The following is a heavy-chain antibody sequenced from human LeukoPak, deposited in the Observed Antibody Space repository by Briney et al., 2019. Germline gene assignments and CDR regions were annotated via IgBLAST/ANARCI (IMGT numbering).Heavy chain of an antibody. V-gene: IGHV3-53*01. CDR2: IYSGGST. J-gene: IGHJ5*02. CDR1: GFTVSSNY. D-gene: IGHD3-10*01. CDR3: AKEGYYGSGSFPDH. Sequence: GGSLRLSCAASGFTVSSNYMSWVRQAPGKGLEWVSVIYSGGSTYYADSVKGRFTISRDNSKNTVYLQMNSLRPEDTAVYYCAKEGYYGSGSFPDHWGQGTLVTVSS.